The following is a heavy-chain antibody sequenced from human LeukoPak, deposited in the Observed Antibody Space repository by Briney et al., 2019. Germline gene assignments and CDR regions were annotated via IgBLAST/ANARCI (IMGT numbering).Heavy chain of an antibody. D-gene: IGHD3-22*01. J-gene: IGHJ4*02. CDR2: ISYDGSNK. CDR1: GFTFSSYA. V-gene: IGHV3-30-3*01. CDR3: ARDWDYYDSSDHIRFDY. Sequence: GGSLRLSRAASGFTFSSYAMHWVRQAPGKGLEWVAVISYDGSNKYYADSVKGRFTISRDNSKNTLYLQMNSLRAEDTAVYYCARDWDYYDSSDHIRFDYWGQGTLVTVSS.